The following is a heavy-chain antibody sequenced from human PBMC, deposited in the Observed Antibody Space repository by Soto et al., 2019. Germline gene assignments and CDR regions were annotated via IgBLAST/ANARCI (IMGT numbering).Heavy chain of an antibody. CDR3: AKKVNSGSGSQYFDY. J-gene: IGHJ4*02. CDR1: GFTFSSYS. CDR2: FRTSGDGGTT. D-gene: IGHD3-10*01. V-gene: IGHV3-23*01. Sequence: GVLRLSCAASGFTFSSYSMSLVRQAPGKGLEWVSGFRTSGDGGTTYYADSVKGRFTISRDNSKNTLFLQMNSLRAEDTAIYYCAKKVNSGSGSQYFDYWGQGTLVTVSS.